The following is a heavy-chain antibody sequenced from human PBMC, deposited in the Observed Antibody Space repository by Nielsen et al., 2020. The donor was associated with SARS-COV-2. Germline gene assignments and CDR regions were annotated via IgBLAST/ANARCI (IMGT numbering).Heavy chain of an antibody. CDR3: AKVEGTWS. J-gene: IGHJ4*02. D-gene: IGHD3-10*01. CDR2: ISSSSSYI. V-gene: IGHV3-21*04. Sequence: GESLKISCAASGFTFSSYSMNWVRQAPGKGLEWVSSISSSSSYIYYADSVKGRFTISRDYAKNMMYLQMNSLRAEDTAVYYCAKVEGTWSWGQGTRVTVSS. CDR1: GFTFSSYS.